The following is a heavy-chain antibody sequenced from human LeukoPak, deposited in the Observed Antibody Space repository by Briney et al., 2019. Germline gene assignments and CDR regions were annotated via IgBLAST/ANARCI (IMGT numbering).Heavy chain of an antibody. J-gene: IGHJ4*02. CDR2: ISAYNGNT. V-gene: IGHV1-18*01. D-gene: IGHD6-19*01. CDR1: GYTFSSYG. CDR3: ARVLFYSSGNKSNRVDY. Sequence: ASVKVSCKASGYTFSSYGIGWVRQAPGQGLEWMGWISAYNGNTNYAQNLQGRVTMTTDTSTSTAYMELRSLRSDDTAVYYCARVLFYSSGNKSNRVDYWGQGTLVTVSS.